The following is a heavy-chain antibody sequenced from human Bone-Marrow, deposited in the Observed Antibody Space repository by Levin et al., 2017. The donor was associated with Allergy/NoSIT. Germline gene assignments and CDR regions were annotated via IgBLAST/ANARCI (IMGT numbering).Heavy chain of an antibody. V-gene: IGHV3-74*01. D-gene: IGHD3-9*01. Sequence: GGSLRLSCAASGFSFSTFWMHWVRQVPGKGLVWVSSIDDGGTTTEYADSVKGRFTIFRDNAKNTVYLEMNSLRVGDTAVYYCATTLYDILTGLYGLDVWGQGTTVIVSS. CDR2: IDDGGTTT. J-gene: IGHJ6*02. CDR3: ATTLYDILTGLYGLDV. CDR1: GFSFSTFW.